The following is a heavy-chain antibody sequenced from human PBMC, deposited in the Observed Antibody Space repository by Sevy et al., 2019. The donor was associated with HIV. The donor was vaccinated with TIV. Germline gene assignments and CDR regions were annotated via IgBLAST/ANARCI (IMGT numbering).Heavy chain of an antibody. Sequence: SETLSLTCAVYGGSFSGYYWSWIRQPPGKGLEWIGEINHSGSTNYNPSLKSRVTISVDTSKNQFSLKLSSVTAADTAVYYCARGGGYYDIWSGYYPSYYYYYGMDVWGQGTTVTVSS. V-gene: IGHV4-34*01. CDR1: GGSFSGYY. CDR2: INHSGST. J-gene: IGHJ6*02. D-gene: IGHD3-3*01. CDR3: ARGGGYYDIWSGYYPSYYYYYGMDV.